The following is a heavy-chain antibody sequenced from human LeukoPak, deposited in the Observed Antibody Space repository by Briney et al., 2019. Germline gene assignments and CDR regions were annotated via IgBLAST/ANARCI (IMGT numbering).Heavy chain of an antibody. Sequence: GGSLRLSCAASGFTFSSYGMHWVRQAPGKGREWVAVIWYDGSNKYYADSVKGRFTISRDNSKNTLYLQMNSLRAEDTAVYYCARDGGNRFGYYGMDVWGQGPTVTVSS. V-gene: IGHV3-33*01. CDR3: ARDGGNRFGYYGMDV. CDR2: IWYDGSNK. CDR1: GFTFSSYG. J-gene: IGHJ6*02. D-gene: IGHD4-23*01.